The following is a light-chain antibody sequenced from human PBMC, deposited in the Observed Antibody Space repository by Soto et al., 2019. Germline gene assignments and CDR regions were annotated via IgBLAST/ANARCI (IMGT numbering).Light chain of an antibody. V-gene: IGLV2-14*03. CDR2: EVS. Sequence: QSVLTQPASVSGSPGQSITISCTGTSSDVGGYNYVSWYQQHPGKAPKLMIYEVSNRPSGVSSRFSGSKSGNTASLTISGLQAEDEASYYCSSYTTRSTGVFGTGTQLTVL. J-gene: IGLJ1*01. CDR3: SSYTTRSTGV. CDR1: SSDVGGYNY.